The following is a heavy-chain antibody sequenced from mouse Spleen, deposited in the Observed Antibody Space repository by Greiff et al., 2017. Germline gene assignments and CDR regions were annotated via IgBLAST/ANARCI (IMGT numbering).Heavy chain of an antibody. CDR3: VRQDYYSTGYYFDY. D-gene: IGHD2-5*01. J-gene: IGHJ2*01. Sequence: EVQLVESGGGLVQPGGSLTLSCATSGFDFSFYYMYWVRQTPEKRLEWVACISDGGETTFYSDTLEGRFAIYRDNARNILYLQVSRLKSEDTAIYFCVRQDYYSTGYYFDYWGQGTTLTVSS. CDR1: GFDFSFYY. CDR2: ISDGGETT. V-gene: IGHV5-12*02.